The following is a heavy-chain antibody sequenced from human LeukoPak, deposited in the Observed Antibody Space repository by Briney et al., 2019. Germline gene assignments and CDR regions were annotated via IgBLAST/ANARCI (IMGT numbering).Heavy chain of an antibody. CDR1: CGSISSGDYY. Sequence: SQTLSLTCTVSCGSISSGDYYWSWIRQPPGKGLEWIGYIYYSGSTYYNPSLKSRVTISVDTSKNQFSLKLSSVTAADTAVYYCARGDIVVVPAANGFDPWGQGTLVTVSS. CDR3: ARGDIVVVPAANGFDP. J-gene: IGHJ5*02. V-gene: IGHV4-30-4*08. D-gene: IGHD2-2*01. CDR2: IYYSGST.